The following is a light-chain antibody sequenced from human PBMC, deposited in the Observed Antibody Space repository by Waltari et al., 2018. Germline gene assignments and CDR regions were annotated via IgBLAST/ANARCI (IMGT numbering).Light chain of an antibody. CDR2: VVS. Sequence: QSALTQPASVSGSPGQSITISCTGTNSDIDAYDYVSWYQQHPGKAPKLILYVVSGRPLGISNRFSGSKSDNPASLTISCLQDSDGADYYCRSVATSNTVVFGGGTKVTVL. J-gene: IGLJ2*01. V-gene: IGLV2-14*03. CDR3: RSVATSNTVV. CDR1: NSDIDAYDY.